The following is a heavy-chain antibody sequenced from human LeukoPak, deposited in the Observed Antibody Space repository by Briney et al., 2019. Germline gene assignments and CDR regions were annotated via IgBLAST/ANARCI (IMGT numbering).Heavy chain of an antibody. D-gene: IGHD5-12*01. V-gene: IGHV3-30*18. CDR2: ISYDGSNK. CDR3: AKVTSGYDLADAFDI. J-gene: IGHJ3*02. CDR1: GFTFSSYG. Sequence: PGESLRLSCAASGFTFSSYGMHWVRQAPGKGLEWVAVISYDGSNKYYADSVKGRFTISRDNSKNTLYLQMNSLRAEDTAVYYCAKVTSGYDLADAFDIWGQGTMVTVSS.